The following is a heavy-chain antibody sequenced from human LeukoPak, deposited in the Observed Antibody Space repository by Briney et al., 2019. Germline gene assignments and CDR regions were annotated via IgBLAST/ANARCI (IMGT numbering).Heavy chain of an antibody. Sequence: GASVKVSCMTSGYTFTNYAIHWVRQAPGQRLEWMGWINAGYGNTKYSQKFQGRVTLTSNTSANTAYMDLSSLKSEDTAVYYCARDRGDGYNYEGLDFWGQGTLVTVSS. J-gene: IGHJ4*02. CDR3: ARDRGDGYNYEGLDF. D-gene: IGHD5-24*01. CDR1: GYTFTNYA. CDR2: INAGYGNT. V-gene: IGHV1-3*01.